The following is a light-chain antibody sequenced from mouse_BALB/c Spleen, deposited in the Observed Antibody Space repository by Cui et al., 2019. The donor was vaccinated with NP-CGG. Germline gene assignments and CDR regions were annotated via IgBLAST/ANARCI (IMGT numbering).Light chain of an antibody. V-gene: IGLV1*01. Sequence: QAVVTQKSALTTSPGETVTLTCRSSTGAVTTSNYANWVQEKPDHLFTGLIGGTNNRAPGVPARFSGSLIGDKAALTITGAQTEDEAIYFCALRYSNHWVFGGGTKLTVL. CDR1: TGAVTTSNY. CDR3: ALRYSNHWV. CDR2: GTN. J-gene: IGLJ1*01.